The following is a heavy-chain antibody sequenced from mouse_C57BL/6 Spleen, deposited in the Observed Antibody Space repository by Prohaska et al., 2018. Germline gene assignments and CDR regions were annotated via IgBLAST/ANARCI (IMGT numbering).Heavy chain of an antibody. CDR1: GFTFSHYW. V-gene: IGHV6-3*01. CDR3: TADPNAY. Sequence: EVKLEESGGGLVQPGGSMKLSCVASGFTFSHYWMNWVRQSPETGLEWVAQIRLKSDNYATHYVESVKGRFTISRDESKSSIYLQMNNLRAEDTGIYYCTADPNAYWGQGTLVTVSA. J-gene: IGHJ3*01. CDR2: IRLKSDNYAT.